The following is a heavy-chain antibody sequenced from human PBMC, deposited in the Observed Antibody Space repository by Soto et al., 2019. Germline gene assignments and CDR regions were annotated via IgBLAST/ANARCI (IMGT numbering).Heavy chain of an antibody. CDR3: ARFCSGGSCSPLSYYYYMDV. D-gene: IGHD2-15*01. CDR2: IWYDGSNK. J-gene: IGHJ6*03. V-gene: IGHV3-33*01. CDR1: GFTFSSYG. Sequence: QVQLVESGGGVVQPGRSLRLSCAASGFTFSSYGMHWVRQAPGKGLEWVAVIWYDGSNKYYPDSVKGRFTISRDNSKNTLYLQMNSLRAEDTAVYYCARFCSGGSCSPLSYYYYMDVWGKGTTVTVSS.